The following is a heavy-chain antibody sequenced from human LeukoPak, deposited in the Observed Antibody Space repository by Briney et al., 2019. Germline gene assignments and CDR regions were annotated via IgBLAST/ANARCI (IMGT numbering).Heavy chain of an antibody. CDR1: GGSISCSNW. D-gene: IGHD3-22*01. CDR2: IYHSGST. J-gene: IGHJ6*02. V-gene: IGHV4-4*02. Sequence: SETLSLTCAVSGGSISCSNWWSWVRQPPGKGLEWIGEIYHSGSTSYNPSLKSRVTISVDKSKSQFSLKLSSVTAADTAVDYCARAYSYDTGYYGMDVWAKGPRSPSP. CDR3: ARAYSYDTGYYGMDV.